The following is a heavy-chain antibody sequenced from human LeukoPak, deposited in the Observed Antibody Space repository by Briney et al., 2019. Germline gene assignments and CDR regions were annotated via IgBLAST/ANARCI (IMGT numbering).Heavy chain of an antibody. Sequence: SETLSLTCTVSGGSISSYYWSWIRQPAGKGLEWIGRIYTSGSTNYNPSLKSRVTMSVDTSKNQFSLKLSSATAADTAVYYCARGELSSSWYYFDYWGQGTLVTVSS. CDR3: ARGELSSSWYYFDY. CDR2: IYTSGST. CDR1: GGSISSYY. J-gene: IGHJ4*02. D-gene: IGHD6-13*01. V-gene: IGHV4-4*07.